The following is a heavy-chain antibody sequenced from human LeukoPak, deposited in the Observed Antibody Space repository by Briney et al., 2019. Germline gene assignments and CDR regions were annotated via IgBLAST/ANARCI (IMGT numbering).Heavy chain of an antibody. J-gene: IGHJ4*02. CDR1: LFTLSIYV. CDR3: TKDGEISTVSRSSYYFDY. V-gene: IGHV3-23*01. CDR2: ILGTGGRI. D-gene: IGHD5-24*01. Sequence: GGSLRLSCAASLFTLSIYVVTWVPRAPGKGLEWVSAILGTGGRIDYANSVKGRFTISRDNSKDTLYLQMNSLRCEVSGLCSCTKDGEISTVSRSSYYFDYWGQGALVTVSS.